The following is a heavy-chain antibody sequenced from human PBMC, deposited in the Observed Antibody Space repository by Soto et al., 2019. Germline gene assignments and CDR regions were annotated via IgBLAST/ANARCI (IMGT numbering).Heavy chain of an antibody. J-gene: IGHJ4*02. CDR2: IYPGDSDT. D-gene: IGHD6-13*01. V-gene: IGHV5-51*01. CDR3: ARGSRTTIAAADY. Sequence: GESLRISCKGSGYSFTSYWIAWVRQMPGKGLEWMGIIYPGDSDTRYSPSFQGQVTISADKSISTAYLQWSSLKASDTAMYYCARGSRTTIAAADYWGQGALVTVSS. CDR1: GYSFTSYW.